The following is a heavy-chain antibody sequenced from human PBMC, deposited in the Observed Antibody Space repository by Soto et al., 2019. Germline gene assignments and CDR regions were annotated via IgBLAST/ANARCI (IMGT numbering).Heavy chain of an antibody. Sequence: GGSLRLSCAASGFTVSSNYMSWVRQAPGNGLEWVSVIYSGGSTYYADSVKGRFTISRDNSKNTLYLQMNSLRAEGTAVYYCAREANWNYGGNYYGMAVWGQGTTVTVSS. D-gene: IGHD1-7*01. V-gene: IGHV3-53*01. CDR2: IYSGGST. CDR3: AREANWNYGGNYYGMAV. J-gene: IGHJ6*02. CDR1: GFTVSSNY.